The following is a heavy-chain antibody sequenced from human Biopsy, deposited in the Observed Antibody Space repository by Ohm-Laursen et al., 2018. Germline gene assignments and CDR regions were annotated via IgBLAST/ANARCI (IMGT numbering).Heavy chain of an antibody. V-gene: IGHV1-2*02. Sequence: ASVKVSCKASSYTFTDYNIHWVRQAPGQGLEWMGSIYPNSGDTDFAQKFQGRVSMTRDTSVSTAYLELSSLRSDDTAIYYCARDLLEWSLPSWGQGTLVTVSS. CDR3: ARDLLEWSLPS. CDR1: SYTFTDYN. J-gene: IGHJ4*02. CDR2: IYPNSGDT. D-gene: IGHD3-3*01.